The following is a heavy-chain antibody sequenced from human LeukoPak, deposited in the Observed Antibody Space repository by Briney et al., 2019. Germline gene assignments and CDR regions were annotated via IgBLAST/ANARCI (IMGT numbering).Heavy chain of an antibody. CDR2: IIPILGIA. V-gene: IGHV1-69*04. CDR3: TTRYGGTLDAFDI. Sequence: ASVKVSCKASGGTFSSYAISWVRQAPGQGLEWMGRIIPILGIANYAQKFQGRVTITADKSTSTAYMELSSLRSEDTAVYYCTTRYGGTLDAFDIWGQGTMVTVSS. J-gene: IGHJ3*02. CDR1: GGTFSSYA. D-gene: IGHD4-23*01.